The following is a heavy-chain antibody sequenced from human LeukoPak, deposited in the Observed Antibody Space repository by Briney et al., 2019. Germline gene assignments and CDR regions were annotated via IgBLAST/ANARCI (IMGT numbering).Heavy chain of an antibody. V-gene: IGHV4-59*08. CDR1: GGSFSGYY. CDR2: IYSSGST. J-gene: IGHJ3*02. D-gene: IGHD3-10*01. CDR3: ARRRGAHTANALDI. Sequence: PSETLSLTCAVYGGSFSGYYWSWIRQPPGKGLEWIGYIYSSGSTNYNPSLKSRVTISVDTSKNQFSLKLSSVTAADTAVYYCARRRGAHTANALDIWGQGTMVTVSS.